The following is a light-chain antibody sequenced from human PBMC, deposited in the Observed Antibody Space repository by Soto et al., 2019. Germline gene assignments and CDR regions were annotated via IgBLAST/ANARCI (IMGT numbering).Light chain of an antibody. Sequence: EIVMTQSPATLSVSPGERATLSCRASQSVSSNLAWYQQQPGQAPRLLIYGASNRATGIPARFSGSGSGTEFTLTISILQSEDFAVYYCQQSNNSPPYTFGQGTKLEIK. V-gene: IGKV3-15*01. CDR1: QSVSSN. J-gene: IGKJ2*01. CDR2: GAS. CDR3: QQSNNSPPYT.